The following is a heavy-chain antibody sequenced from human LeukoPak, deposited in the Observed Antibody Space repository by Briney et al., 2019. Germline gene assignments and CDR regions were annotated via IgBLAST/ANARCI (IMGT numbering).Heavy chain of an antibody. D-gene: IGHD3-3*01. CDR3: AKAYDFWSGYSGNDY. CDR2: ISGSGGST. V-gene: IGHV3-23*01. J-gene: IGHJ4*02. Sequence: GGSLRLSCAASGFTFSSYAMSWVRQAPGKGLEWVSAISGSGGSTYYADSVKGRFTISRDNSKDTLYLQMNSLRAEDTAVYYCAKAYDFWSGYSGNDYWGQGTLVTVPS. CDR1: GFTFSSYA.